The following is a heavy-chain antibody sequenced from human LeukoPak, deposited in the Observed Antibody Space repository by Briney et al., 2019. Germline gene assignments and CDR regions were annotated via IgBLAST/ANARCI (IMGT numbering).Heavy chain of an antibody. CDR2: IIPIFGTA. CDR3: ARDDGRYFDRLGHDAFDI. D-gene: IGHD3-9*01. J-gene: IGHJ3*02. CDR1: GGTFSSYA. Sequence: GASVKVSCKASGGTFSSYAISWVRQAPGHGLEWMGGIIPIFGTANYAQKFQGRVTITADESTSTAYMELSSLRSEDTAVYYCARDDGRYFDRLGHDAFDIWGQGTLVTVSS. V-gene: IGHV1-69*13.